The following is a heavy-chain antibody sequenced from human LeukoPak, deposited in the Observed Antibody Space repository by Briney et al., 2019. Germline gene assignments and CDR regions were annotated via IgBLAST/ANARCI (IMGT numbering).Heavy chain of an antibody. CDR2: IYNSGRT. CDR3: VRGGYSYGYGLGLLDY. D-gene: IGHD5-18*01. CDR1: GGSISNYY. Sequence: SETLSLTCTVSGGSISNYYWNWIRQPPGKGLERIGYIYNSGRTNYNPSLKSRVTVSVDTSKNQFSLKLSSVTAADTAVYYCVRGGYSYGYGLGLLDYWGQGSLVTVSS. J-gene: IGHJ4*02. V-gene: IGHV4-59*01.